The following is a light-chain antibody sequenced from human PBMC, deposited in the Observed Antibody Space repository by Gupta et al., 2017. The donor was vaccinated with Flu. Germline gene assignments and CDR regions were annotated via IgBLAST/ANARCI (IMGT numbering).Light chain of an antibody. J-gene: IGLJ1*01. CDR3: QAWDSSTYV. CDR2: QDT. CDR1: KLGDKY. V-gene: IGLV3-1*01. Sequence: SYELTQPPSVSVSPGQTASITCSGDKLGDKYGCWYQQKPGQSPVVVIYQDTKRPSGIPERFSGSNSGNTATLTISGTQTVDEADYYCQAWDSSTYVFGSGTKVTVL.